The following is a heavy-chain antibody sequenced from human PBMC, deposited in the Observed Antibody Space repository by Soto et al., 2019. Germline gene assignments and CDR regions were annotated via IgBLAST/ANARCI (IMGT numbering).Heavy chain of an antibody. CDR1: GGSISSGDYY. CDR3: ARDPGRVVRANYNWFDP. Sequence: PSETLSLTCTVSGGSISSGDYYWSWIRQPPGKGLEWIGYIYYSGSTYYNPSLKSRVTISVDTSKNQFSLKLSSVTAADTAVYYCARDPGRVVRANYNWFDPWGQGTLVTVYS. CDR2: IYYSGST. V-gene: IGHV4-30-4*01. D-gene: IGHD2-8*01. J-gene: IGHJ5*02.